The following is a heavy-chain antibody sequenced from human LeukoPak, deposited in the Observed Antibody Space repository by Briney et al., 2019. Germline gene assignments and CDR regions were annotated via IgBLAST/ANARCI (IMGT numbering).Heavy chain of an antibody. CDR2: IYYSGST. CDR1: GGSISSYY. CDR3: ARDRWAYGDYAGYFDY. Sequence: SETLSLTCTVSGGSISSYYWSWIRQPAGKGLEWIGYIYYSGSTNYNPSLKSRVTISVDTSKNQFSLKLSSVTAADTAVYYCARDRWAYGDYAGYFDYWGQGTLVTVSS. V-gene: IGHV4-59*01. D-gene: IGHD4-17*01. J-gene: IGHJ4*02.